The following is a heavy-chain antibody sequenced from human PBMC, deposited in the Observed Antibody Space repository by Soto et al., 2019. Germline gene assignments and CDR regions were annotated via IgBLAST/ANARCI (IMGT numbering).Heavy chain of an antibody. D-gene: IGHD2-15*01. CDR2: IYYSGST. J-gene: IGHJ5*02. CDR3: VREEVADPAYNWFDP. CDR1: GGSISSYY. V-gene: IGHV4-59*01. Sequence: SETLSLTCTVSGGSISSYYWSWIRQPPGKGLEWIGYIYYSGSTNYDPSLKSRVTISVDTSKNQFSLKLSSVTAADTAVYYCVREEVADPAYNWFDPWGQGTLVTVSS.